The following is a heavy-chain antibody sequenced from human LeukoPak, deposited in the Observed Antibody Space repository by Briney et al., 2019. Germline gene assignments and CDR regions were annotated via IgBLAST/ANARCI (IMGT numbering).Heavy chain of an antibody. CDR1: GFTFRSYW. J-gene: IGHJ4*02. V-gene: IGHV3-74*01. D-gene: IGHD6-13*01. CDR3: AKDPARGSSSWYYFDY. Sequence: GGSLRLSCAASGFTFRSYWMHWVRQAPGKGLVWVSRIKSDGSSTNYADSVKGRFTISRDNAKNTLYLQMNSLRAEDTAVYYCAKDPARGSSSWYYFDYWGQGTLVTVSS. CDR2: IKSDGSST.